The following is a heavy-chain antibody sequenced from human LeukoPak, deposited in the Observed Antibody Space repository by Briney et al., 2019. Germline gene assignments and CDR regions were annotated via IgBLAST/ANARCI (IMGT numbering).Heavy chain of an antibody. J-gene: IGHJ4*02. CDR3: ARVSLPFAVAGTGVDY. D-gene: IGHD6-19*01. CDR2: ISSSSSYI. CDR1: GFTFSSYS. V-gene: IGHV3-21*01. Sequence: GGSLRLSCAASGFTFSSYSMNWVRQAPGKGLEWVSSISSSSSYIYYADSVKGRFTISRDNSRNTLYLQMNSLRAEDTAVYYCARVSLPFAVAGTGVDYWGQGTLVTVSS.